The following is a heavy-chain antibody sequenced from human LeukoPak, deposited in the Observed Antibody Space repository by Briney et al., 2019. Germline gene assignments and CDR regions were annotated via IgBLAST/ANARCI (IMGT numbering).Heavy chain of an antibody. V-gene: IGHV1-8*01. CDR3: ARGPPPNADFWSGYRDSDP. CDR1: GYTFTSYD. CDR2: MNPNSGNT. Sequence: ASVKVSCKASGYTFTSYDINWVRQATGQGLEWMGWMNPNSGNTGYAQKFQGRVTMTRNTSISTAYMGLSSLRSEDTAVYYCARGPPPNADFWSGYRDSDPWGQGTLVTVSS. D-gene: IGHD3-3*01. J-gene: IGHJ5*02.